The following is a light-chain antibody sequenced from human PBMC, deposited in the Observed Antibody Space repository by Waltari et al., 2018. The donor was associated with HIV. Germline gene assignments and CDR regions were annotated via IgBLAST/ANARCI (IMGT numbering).Light chain of an antibody. J-gene: IGKJ4*01. CDR2: DAS. CDR3: QQRSKWPPLT. Sequence: DIVLTQSPATLSLSPGERATLSCRASQSVTTYLAWYQQKPGQAPRLLIYDASNRASGIPARFSGSGSGTDFTLTISSLEPEDFAVYYCQQRSKWPPLTFGGGTKLEIK. CDR1: QSVTTY. V-gene: IGKV3-11*01.